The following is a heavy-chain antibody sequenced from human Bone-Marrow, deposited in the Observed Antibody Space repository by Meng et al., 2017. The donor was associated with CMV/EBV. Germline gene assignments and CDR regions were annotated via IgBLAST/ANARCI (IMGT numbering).Heavy chain of an antibody. Sequence: GESLKISCAASGFTFSRDGMHWVRQAPGKGLEWVAFIQYDRNNKYYADSVKGRFTISRDNSKNTVDLQMNSLRAEDTAIYYCAKDGRFGGLIFVDNWGQGTLVTVSS. CDR2: IQYDRNNK. CDR1: GFTFSRDG. D-gene: IGHD3-10*01. J-gene: IGHJ4*02. V-gene: IGHV3-30*02. CDR3: AKDGRFGGLIFVDN.